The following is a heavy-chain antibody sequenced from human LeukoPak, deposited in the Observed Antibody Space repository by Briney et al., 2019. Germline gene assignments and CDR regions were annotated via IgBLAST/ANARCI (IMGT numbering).Heavy chain of an antibody. CDR2: INHSGST. D-gene: IGHD3-10*01. V-gene: IGHV4-34*01. J-gene: IGHJ3*02. CDR1: GGSFSGYY. Sequence: SETLSLTCAVYGGSFSGYYWSWIRQPPGKGLEWIGEINHSGSTNYNPTLKSRVTISVDTSKNQFSLKLSSVTAADTAVYYCAKGPLGFGESASVDIWGQGTMVTVSS. CDR3: AKGPLGFGESASVDI.